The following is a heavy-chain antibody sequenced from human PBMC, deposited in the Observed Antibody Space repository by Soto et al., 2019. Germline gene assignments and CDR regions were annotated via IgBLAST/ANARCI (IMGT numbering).Heavy chain of an antibody. J-gene: IGHJ5*02. V-gene: IGHV3-23*01. Sequence: GGSLRLSCAASGFTLSSYAMSWVRRAPGKGLEWVSAISGSGGSTYYADSVKGRSTISRDNSKNTVYLQMNSLRAEDTAVYYCAKDVKKVRTQGNWFDLWGQGTLVTVSS. CDR1: GFTLSSYA. CDR2: ISGSGGST. CDR3: AKDVKKVRTQGNWFDL. D-gene: IGHD6-13*01.